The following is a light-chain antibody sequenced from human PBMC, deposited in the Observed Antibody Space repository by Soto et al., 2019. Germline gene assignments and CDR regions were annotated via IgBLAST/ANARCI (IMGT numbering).Light chain of an antibody. CDR2: KVS. V-gene: IGKV2-30*01. Sequence: DVVMTQSPLSLPVTLGQPASISCRSSQSLVYSDGNTYLNWFQQRPGQSPRRLIYKVSNRDSGVPDRFGGSGSGTDFTLKIIRVEAEDVGVYYCMQGTHWPPTWTFGQGTKVEIK. J-gene: IGKJ1*01. CDR3: MQGTHWPPTWT. CDR1: QSLVYSDGNTY.